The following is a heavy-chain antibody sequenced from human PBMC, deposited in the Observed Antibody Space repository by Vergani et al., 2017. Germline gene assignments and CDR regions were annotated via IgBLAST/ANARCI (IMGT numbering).Heavy chain of an antibody. V-gene: IGHV3-33*01. Sequence: QVQLVESGGGVVQPGRSLRLSCAASGCTFSSYGMHWVRQAPGKGLEWVAVIWYDGSNKYYADSVKGRFTISRDNSKNTLYLQMNSLRAEDTAVYYCARSSSFHYYMDVWGKGTTVTVSS. CDR3: ARSSSFHYYMDV. D-gene: IGHD6-6*01. CDR2: IWYDGSNK. CDR1: GCTFSSYG. J-gene: IGHJ6*03.